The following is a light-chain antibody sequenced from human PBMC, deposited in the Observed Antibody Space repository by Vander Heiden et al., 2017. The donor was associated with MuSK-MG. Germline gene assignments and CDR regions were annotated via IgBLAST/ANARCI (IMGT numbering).Light chain of an antibody. CDR3: QQSDSTPFT. CDR2: AAS. V-gene: IGKV1-39*01. J-gene: IGKJ3*01. Sequence: DIEMSQSPSSLSASVGDRVTITCRASQSISSYLNWYQQKPGKAPKLLIYAASSLQSGVPSRFSGSGSGTDFTLTISSLQPEDFATYYCQQSDSTPFTFGPGPKVDIK. CDR1: QSISSY.